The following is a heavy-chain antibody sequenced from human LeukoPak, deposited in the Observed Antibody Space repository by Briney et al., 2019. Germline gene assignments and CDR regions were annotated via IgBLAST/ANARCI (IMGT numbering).Heavy chain of an antibody. V-gene: IGHV1-69*04. Sequence: ASVKVSCRASGGTFISYAISWVRQAPGQGLEWMGRIIPILGIANYAQKFQGRVTITADKSTSTAYMELSSLRSEDTAVYYCARGTPYCGGDCYSTWGQGTLVTVSS. CDR1: GGTFISYA. D-gene: IGHD2-21*02. CDR3: ARGTPYCGGDCYST. CDR2: IIPILGIA. J-gene: IGHJ5*02.